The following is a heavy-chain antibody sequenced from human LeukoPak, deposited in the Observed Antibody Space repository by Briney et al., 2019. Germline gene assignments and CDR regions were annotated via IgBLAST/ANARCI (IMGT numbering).Heavy chain of an antibody. Sequence: PGGFLRLSCAASGFTFSSYAMSWVRQAPGKGLEWVSAISGSGGSTYYADSVKGRFTISRDNSKNTLYLQMNSLRAEDTAVYYCAKVPTSNGDYADYFDYWGQGTLVTVSS. CDR1: GFTFSSYA. CDR2: ISGSGGST. J-gene: IGHJ4*02. D-gene: IGHD4-17*01. CDR3: AKVPTSNGDYADYFDY. V-gene: IGHV3-23*01.